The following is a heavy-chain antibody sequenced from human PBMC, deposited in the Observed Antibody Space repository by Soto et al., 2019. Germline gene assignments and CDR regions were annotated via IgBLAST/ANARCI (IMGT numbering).Heavy chain of an antibody. D-gene: IGHD6-13*01. Sequence: ASVKVSCKASGYTFTSYGISWVRQAPGQGLEWMGWISAYNGNTNYAQKLQGRVTMTTDTSTSTAYMELRSLRAEDTAVYNCARDRGVIAAALRVYYGMDVWGQGTTVTVSS. J-gene: IGHJ6*02. CDR1: GYTFTSYG. V-gene: IGHV1-18*01. CDR3: ARDRGVIAAALRVYYGMDV. CDR2: ISAYNGNT.